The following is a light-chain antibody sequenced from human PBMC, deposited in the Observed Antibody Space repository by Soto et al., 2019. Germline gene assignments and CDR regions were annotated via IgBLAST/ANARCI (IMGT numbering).Light chain of an antibody. CDR2: SAS. CDR3: QQNYSVPS. CDR1: ENIDNY. V-gene: IGKV1-39*01. Sequence: DIQLTQSPLSLSASLGDSVTVTCRASENIDNYLNWYRQKPGEAPQLIIYSASRLQRGVPGTFNGGGSGTDFSLTIHISQSDNFATYFCQQNYSVPSFGPGTRVDMK. J-gene: IGKJ3*01.